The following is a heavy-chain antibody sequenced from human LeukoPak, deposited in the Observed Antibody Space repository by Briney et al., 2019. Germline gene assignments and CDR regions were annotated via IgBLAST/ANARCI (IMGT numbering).Heavy chain of an antibody. CDR2: IYHSGST. J-gene: IGHJ5*02. D-gene: IGHD1-26*01. Sequence: SQTLSLTCAVSGGSISSGGYSWSWIRQPPGKGLEWIGYIYHSGSTYYNPSLESRVTISVDRSKNQFSLKLSSVTAADTAVYYCARDPRGPWGQGTLVTVSS. V-gene: IGHV4-30-2*01. CDR3: ARDPRGP. CDR1: GGSISSGGYS.